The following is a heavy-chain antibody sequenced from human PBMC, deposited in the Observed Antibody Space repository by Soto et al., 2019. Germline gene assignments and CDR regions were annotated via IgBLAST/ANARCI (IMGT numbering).Heavy chain of an antibody. J-gene: IGHJ4*02. D-gene: IGHD3-3*01. V-gene: IGHV4-59*01. CDR2: IYYSGST. CDR1: GGSISMYF. Sequence: PSETLSLTCTVSGGSISMYFWSWIRQPPGKGLEWIGYIYYSGSTNYNPSLKSRVTISVDTSKNQFSLKLSSVTAADTAVYYCARSTIFGVVIFDYWGQG. CDR3: ARSTIFGVVIFDY.